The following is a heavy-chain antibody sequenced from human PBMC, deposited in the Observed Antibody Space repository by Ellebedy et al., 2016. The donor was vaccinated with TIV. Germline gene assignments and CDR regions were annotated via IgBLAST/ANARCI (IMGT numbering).Heavy chain of an antibody. J-gene: IGHJ4*02. CDR3: ARDRRYHHGSESPSIDH. D-gene: IGHD3-10*01. V-gene: IGHV3-30-3*01. Sequence: PGGSLRLSCAASGFTFSNYAMSWVRQAPGKGLEWVAVISYDGSIKYHADSVKGRFTISRDNSKNTLSLQMNSLRGADTAVYYCARDRRYHHGSESPSIDHWGQGTLVTVSS. CDR2: ISYDGSIK. CDR1: GFTFSNYA.